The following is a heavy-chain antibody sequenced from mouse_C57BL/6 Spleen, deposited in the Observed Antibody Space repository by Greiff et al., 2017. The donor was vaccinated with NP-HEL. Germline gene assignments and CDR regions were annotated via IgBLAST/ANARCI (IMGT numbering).Heavy chain of an antibody. CDR2: ISYSGST. CDR3: ARYYYGSSHWYFDV. V-gene: IGHV3-8*01. J-gene: IGHJ1*03. Sequence: DVKLQESGPGLAKPSQTLSLTCSVTGYSITSDYWNWIRKFPGNKLEYMGYISYSGSTYYNPSLKSRISITRGTSKNQYYLQLNSVTTEDTATYYCARYYYGSSHWYFDVWGTGTTVTVSS. CDR1: GYSITSDY. D-gene: IGHD1-1*01.